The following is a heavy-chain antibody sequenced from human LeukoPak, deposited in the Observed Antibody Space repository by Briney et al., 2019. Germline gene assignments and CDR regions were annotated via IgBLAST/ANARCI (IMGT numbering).Heavy chain of an antibody. CDR3: ARVGIWELDY. D-gene: IGHD1-26*01. J-gene: IGHJ4*02. CDR2: ISSNGGST. CDR1: GFTFSSYA. V-gene: IGHV3-64*01. Sequence: PGGSLRLSCAASGFTFSSYAMHWVRQAPGKGLEYVSAISSNGGSTYYANPVKGRFTISRDNSKNTLYLQMGSLRAEDMAVYYCARVGIWELDYWGQGTLVTVSS.